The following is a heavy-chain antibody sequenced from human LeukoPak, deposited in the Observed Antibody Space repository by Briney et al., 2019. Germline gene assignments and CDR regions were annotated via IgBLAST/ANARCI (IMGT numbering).Heavy chain of an antibody. J-gene: IGHJ4*02. V-gene: IGHV3-23*01. D-gene: IGHD6-6*01. CDR1: GFTFSSYA. CDR2: TSGSGGST. Sequence: GGSLRLSCAASGFTFSSYAMSWVRQAPGKGLEWVSATSGSGGSTYYADSVKGRFTISRDNSKNTLYLQMNSLRAEDTAVYYCASNSIAARRGDYWGQGTLVTVSS. CDR3: ASNSIAARRGDY.